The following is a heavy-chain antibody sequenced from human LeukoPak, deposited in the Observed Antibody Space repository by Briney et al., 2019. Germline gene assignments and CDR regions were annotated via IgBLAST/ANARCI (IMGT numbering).Heavy chain of an antibody. CDR3: ARHVEATPPVGYYYMDV. CDR2: IYPGDSDT. V-gene: IGHV5-51*01. Sequence: GESLKISCKGSGYSFTSYWIGWVRQMPGKGLEWMGIIYPGDSDTRYSPSFQGQVTISADKSISTAYLQWSSLKASDTAMYYCARHVEATPPVGYYYMDVWGKGTTVTVSS. J-gene: IGHJ6*03. D-gene: IGHD1-26*01. CDR1: GYSFTSYW.